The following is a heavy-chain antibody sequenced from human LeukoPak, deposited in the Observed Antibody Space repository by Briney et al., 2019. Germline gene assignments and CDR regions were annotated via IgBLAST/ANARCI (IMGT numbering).Heavy chain of an antibody. CDR2: ISGSGGTT. D-gene: IGHD3-22*01. Sequence: GGSLRISCAASGFTFSNYVMAWVRQAPGRGLEWVSTISGSGGTTFYADSVKGQFTISRDNSKNTLYLQMNSLRAEDTAVYYCAKDDLYYYDSSGYDYWGQGTLVTVSS. CDR1: GFTFSNYV. CDR3: AKDDLYYYDSSGYDY. V-gene: IGHV3-23*01. J-gene: IGHJ4*02.